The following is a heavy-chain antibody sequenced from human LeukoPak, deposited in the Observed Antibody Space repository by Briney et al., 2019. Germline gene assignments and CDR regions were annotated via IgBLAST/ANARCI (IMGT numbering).Heavy chain of an antibody. D-gene: IGHD2-2*01. V-gene: IGHV4-28*05. Sequence: PSETLSLTCAVSGYSISSSNWWGWIRQPPGKGLEWIGYIYYSGGIYYNPSLKSRVTISVDTSKNQFSLKLSSVTAVDTAVYYCARTSSYYYYYMDVWGKGTTVTVSS. CDR1: GYSISSSNW. CDR3: ARTSSYYYYYMDV. J-gene: IGHJ6*03. CDR2: IYYSGGI.